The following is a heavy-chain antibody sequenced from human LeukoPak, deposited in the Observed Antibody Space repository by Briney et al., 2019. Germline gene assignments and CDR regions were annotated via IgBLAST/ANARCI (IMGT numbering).Heavy chain of an antibody. Sequence: GGSLRLSCAASGFTVSSNYMSWVRQAPGKGLEWVSVIYSGGSTYYADSVKGRFTISRDNSKNTLYLQMNSLRAEDTAVYYCARDHGFMFGEFYLDYWGQGTLVTVSS. V-gene: IGHV3-66*01. D-gene: IGHD3-10*02. CDR2: IYSGGST. CDR3: ARDHGFMFGEFYLDY. J-gene: IGHJ4*02. CDR1: GFTVSSNY.